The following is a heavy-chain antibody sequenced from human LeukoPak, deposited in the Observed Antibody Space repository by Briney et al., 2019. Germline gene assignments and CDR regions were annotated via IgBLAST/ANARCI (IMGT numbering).Heavy chain of an antibody. V-gene: IGHV3-9*01. CDR1: GFTFSSYD. Sequence: GGSLRLSCAASGFTFSSYDMHWVRQATGKGLEWVSGISWNSGSIGYADSVKGRFTISRDNAKNSLYLQMNSLRAEDTALYYCAKDMNPRWLVVFDYWGQGTLVTVSS. D-gene: IGHD6-19*01. J-gene: IGHJ4*02. CDR2: ISWNSGSI. CDR3: AKDMNPRWLVVFDY.